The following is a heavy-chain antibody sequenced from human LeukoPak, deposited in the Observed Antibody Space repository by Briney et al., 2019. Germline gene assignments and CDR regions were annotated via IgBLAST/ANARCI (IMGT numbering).Heavy chain of an antibody. CDR3: ARSGRGTYYYFDL. CDR2: ISGYNGNT. V-gene: IGHV1-18*01. CDR1: GYTFTSYG. D-gene: IGHD5-12*01. J-gene: IGHJ4*02. Sequence: ASVKVSCKASGYTFTSYGISWVRQAPGQGLEWMGWISGYNGNTNYAQKFLGRVSMTADTSTSTAYMELRSLTSDDTAVYYCARSGRGTYYYFDLWGLGTLVTVSS.